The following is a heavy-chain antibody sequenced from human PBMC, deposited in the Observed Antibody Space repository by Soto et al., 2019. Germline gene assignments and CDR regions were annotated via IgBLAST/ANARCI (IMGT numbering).Heavy chain of an antibody. CDR2: ISWNSGSI. J-gene: IGHJ3*02. CDR1: GFTFDDYA. CDR3: AKDRRRAVAGYGQGAFDI. Sequence: LRLSCAASGFTFDDYAMHWVRQAPGKGLEWVSGISWNSGSIGYADSVKGRFTISRDNAKNSLYLQMNSLRAEDTALYYCAKDRRRAVAGYGQGAFDIWGQGTMVTVSS. V-gene: IGHV3-9*01. D-gene: IGHD6-19*01.